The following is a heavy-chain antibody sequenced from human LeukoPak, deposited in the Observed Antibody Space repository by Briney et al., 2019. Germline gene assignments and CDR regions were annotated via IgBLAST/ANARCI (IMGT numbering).Heavy chain of an antibody. CDR1: GGTFSSYA. CDR2: IIPIFGTA. V-gene: IGHV1-69*01. Sequence: ASVKVSCKASGGTFSSYAISWVRQAPGQGLEWMGGIIPIFGTANYAQKFQGRVTITADESTSTAYMELSSLRSEDTAVYYCARGGNKLELPYYWGQGTLVTVSS. CDR3: ARGGNKLELPYY. J-gene: IGHJ4*02. D-gene: IGHD1-7*01.